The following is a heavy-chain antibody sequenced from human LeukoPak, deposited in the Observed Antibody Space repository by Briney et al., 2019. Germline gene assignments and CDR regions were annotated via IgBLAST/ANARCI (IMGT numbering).Heavy chain of an antibody. J-gene: IGHJ4*02. CDR1: GFTFSRYW. D-gene: IGHD6-13*01. CDR2: IKQDGSEK. V-gene: IGHV3-7*01. Sequence: PGGSLRLSCAASGFTFSRYWMSWVRQAPGKGLEWVANIKQDGSEKYYVDSVKGRFTISRDNAKISLYLQMNSLRAEDTAIYYCARFAGSSGWYEGYYFDYWGQGTLVTVSS. CDR3: ARFAGSSGWYEGYYFDY.